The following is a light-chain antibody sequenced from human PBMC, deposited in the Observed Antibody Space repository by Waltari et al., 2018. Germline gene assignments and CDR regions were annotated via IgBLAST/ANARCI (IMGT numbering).Light chain of an antibody. V-gene: IGLV2-14*01. CDR1: SSDIGAYKY. J-gene: IGLJ1*01. CDR3: ISFTSSVTYV. CDR2: EVS. Sequence: QSALTQPASVSGSPGQSITISCTGTSSDIGAYKYVSWYQQHPGKAPKPIIYEVSNRPSGGSNRFSGSKSGNTASLSISGLQAEDEADYYCISFTSSVTYVFGTGTRVTVV.